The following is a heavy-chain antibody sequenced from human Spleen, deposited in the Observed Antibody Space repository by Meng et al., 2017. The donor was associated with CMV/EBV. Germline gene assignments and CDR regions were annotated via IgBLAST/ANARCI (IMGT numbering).Heavy chain of an antibody. Sequence: SETPSLTCTVSGGSISSYYWSWIRQPPGKGLEWIGYIYYSGSTNYNPSLKSRVTISVDTSKNQFSLKLSSVTAADTAVYYCARYLPAARNWFDPWGQGTLVTVSS. V-gene: IGHV4-59*01. CDR2: IYYSGST. CDR1: GGSISSYY. CDR3: ARYLPAARNWFDP. D-gene: IGHD2-2*01. J-gene: IGHJ5*02.